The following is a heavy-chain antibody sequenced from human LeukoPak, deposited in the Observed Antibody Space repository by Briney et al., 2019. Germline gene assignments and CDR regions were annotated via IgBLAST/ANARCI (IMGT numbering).Heavy chain of an antibody. J-gene: IGHJ3*02. CDR1: GGTFSSYA. CDR2: IIPIFGTA. V-gene: IGHV1-69*05. Sequence: ASVKVSCEASGGTFSSYAISWVRQAPGQGLEWMGGIIPIFGTANYAQKFQGRVTITTDESTSTAYMELSSLRSEDTAVYYCARDLVPAATNDAFDIWGQGTMVTVSS. CDR3: ARDLVPAATNDAFDI. D-gene: IGHD2-2*01.